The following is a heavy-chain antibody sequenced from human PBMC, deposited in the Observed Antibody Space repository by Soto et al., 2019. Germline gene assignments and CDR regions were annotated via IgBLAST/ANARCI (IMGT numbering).Heavy chain of an antibody. J-gene: IGHJ6*02. CDR3: ARGLADYDFWSGTYGMDV. D-gene: IGHD3-3*01. CDR1: GGTFSSYA. V-gene: IGHV1-69*13. CDR2: IIPIFGTA. Sequence: SVKVSCKASGGTFSSYAISWVRQAPGQGLEWMGGIIPIFGTANYAQKFQGRVTITADESTSTAYMELSSLRSEDTAVYYCARGLADYDFWSGTYGMDVWGQGTTVTVSS.